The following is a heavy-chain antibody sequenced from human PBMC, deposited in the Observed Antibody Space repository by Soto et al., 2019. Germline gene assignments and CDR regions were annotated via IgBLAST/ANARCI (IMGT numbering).Heavy chain of an antibody. CDR1: GYTFSTYA. Sequence: ASVKVSCKASGYTFSTYAMHWVRQAPGQSLEWMGWINGGTGQTRYSQRFQDRVTITRDTSAKTTYMDLTSLRSEDTAVYYCSRGKGMEENYYYYGMDIWGQGTTVTVSS. CDR3: SRGKGMEENYYYYGMDI. V-gene: IGHV1-3*01. CDR2: INGGTGQT. D-gene: IGHD1-1*01. J-gene: IGHJ6*02.